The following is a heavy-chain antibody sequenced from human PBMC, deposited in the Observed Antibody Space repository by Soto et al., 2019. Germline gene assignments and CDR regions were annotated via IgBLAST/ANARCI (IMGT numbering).Heavy chain of an antibody. V-gene: IGHV3-23*04. J-gene: IGHJ4*02. CDR3: AKASEITMIVVVNFDY. CDR2: ISGSGGST. Sequence: VQLVESGGGVVQPGRSLRLSCAASGFTFSSYGMHWVRQAPGKGLEWVSAISGSGGSTYYADSVKGRFTISRDNSKNTLYLQMNSLRAEDTAVYYCAKASEITMIVVVNFDYWGQGTLVTVSS. D-gene: IGHD3-22*01. CDR1: GFTFSSYG.